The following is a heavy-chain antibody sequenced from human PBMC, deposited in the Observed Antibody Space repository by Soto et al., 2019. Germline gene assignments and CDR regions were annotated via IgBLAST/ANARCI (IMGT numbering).Heavy chain of an antibody. D-gene: IGHD6-19*01. Sequence: GGSLRLSCAASGFTFSSYGMHWVRQAPGKGLEWVAVISYDGSNKYYADSVKGRFTISRDNSKNTLYLQMNSLRAEDTAVYYCAKDRLIAVTSPWWGQGTLVTVSS. V-gene: IGHV3-30*18. CDR1: GFTFSSYG. J-gene: IGHJ4*02. CDR2: ISYDGSNK. CDR3: AKDRLIAVTSPW.